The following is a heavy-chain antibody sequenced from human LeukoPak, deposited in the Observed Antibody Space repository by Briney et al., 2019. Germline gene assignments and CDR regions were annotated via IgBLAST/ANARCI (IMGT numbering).Heavy chain of an antibody. J-gene: IGHJ6*04. V-gene: IGHV1-46*01. Sequence: ASVKVSCKASGYTFTSYYMHWVRQAPGQGLEWMGIINPSGGSTSYAQKFQGRVTMTRDTSTSTVYTELSSLRSEDTAVYYCVARLPAAILVDVWGKGTTVTVSS. CDR2: INPSGGST. CDR1: GYTFTSYY. D-gene: IGHD2-2*02. CDR3: VARLPAAILVDV.